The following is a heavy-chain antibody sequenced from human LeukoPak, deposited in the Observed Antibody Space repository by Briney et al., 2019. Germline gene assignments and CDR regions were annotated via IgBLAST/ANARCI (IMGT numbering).Heavy chain of an antibody. Sequence: GASVRVSCKASGYTFTSYAMHWVRQAPGQRLEWMGWINAGNGNTKYSQKFQGRVTITRDTSASTAYMELSSLRSEDTAVYYCARDAPHRSSSWYYWGQGTLVTVSS. CDR2: INAGNGNT. V-gene: IGHV1-3*01. J-gene: IGHJ4*02. CDR3: ARDAPHRSSSWYY. D-gene: IGHD6-13*01. CDR1: GYTFTSYA.